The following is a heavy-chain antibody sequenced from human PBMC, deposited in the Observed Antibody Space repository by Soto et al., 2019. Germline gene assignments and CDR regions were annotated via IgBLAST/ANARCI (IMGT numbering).Heavy chain of an antibody. Sequence: QVQLVESGGGVVQPGRSLRLSCAASGFTFSSYAMHWVRQAPGKGLGWVAVISYDGSNKYYADSVKGRFTISRDKSKXXLYLQMNSLRAEDTAVYYCARDLRHSYGYLEVDDYWGQGTLVTVSS. CDR1: GFTFSSYA. V-gene: IGHV3-30-3*01. CDR3: ARDLRHSYGYLEVDDY. J-gene: IGHJ4*02. CDR2: ISYDGSNK. D-gene: IGHD5-18*01.